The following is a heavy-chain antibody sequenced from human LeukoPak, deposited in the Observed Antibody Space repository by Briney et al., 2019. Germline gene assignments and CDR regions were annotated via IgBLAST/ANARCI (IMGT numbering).Heavy chain of an antibody. D-gene: IGHD2-21*01. J-gene: IGHJ4*02. CDR3: ARLGGGDHFDY. V-gene: IGHV4-59*08. Sequence: SETLSLTYTASGGSISSYYWSWIRQPPGKVLEWIGYIYYSGSTNYNPSLKSRVTISVDTSKNQFSLKLSSVTAADTAVYYCARLGGGDHFDYWGQGTLVTVSS. CDR1: GGSISSYY. CDR2: IYYSGST.